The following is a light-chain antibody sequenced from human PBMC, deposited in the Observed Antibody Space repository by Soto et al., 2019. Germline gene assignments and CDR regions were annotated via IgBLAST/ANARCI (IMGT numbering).Light chain of an antibody. V-gene: IGLV2-8*01. J-gene: IGLJ3*02. Sequence: QSVLTQPPSASGSPGQSVTISCTGTSSDVGGYNYVSWYQQHPGKAPKLMIYEVSKRPSGVPDRFSGSKSGNTASLTVSGLQAEDEADYYCSSYAGSKNSWVLGGGTKLTVL. CDR2: EVS. CDR3: SSYAGSKNSWV. CDR1: SSDVGGYNY.